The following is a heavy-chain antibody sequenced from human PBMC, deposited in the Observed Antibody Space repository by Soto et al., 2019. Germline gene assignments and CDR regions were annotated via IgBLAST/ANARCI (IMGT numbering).Heavy chain of an antibody. J-gene: IGHJ5*02. V-gene: IGHV4-30-2*01. CDR1: GGSISSGGYS. CDR2: IYHSGST. D-gene: IGHD2-2*01. Sequence: SETLSLTCAVSGGSISSGGYSWSWIRQPPGKGLEWIGYIYHSGSTYYNPSLKSRVTISVDRSKNQFSLKLSSVTAADTAVYYCARGSGYCSSTSCLYNWFDPWGQGTLVTVSS. CDR3: ARGSGYCSSTSCLYNWFDP.